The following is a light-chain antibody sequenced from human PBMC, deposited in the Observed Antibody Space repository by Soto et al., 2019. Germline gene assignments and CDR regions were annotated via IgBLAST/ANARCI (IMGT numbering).Light chain of an antibody. CDR1: QSVPNSY. Sequence: IALTQSPGTLSFSPGEKATLSCSACQSVPNSYLAWYQQRPGQAPRLLIFGATSRATGIPDRFSGSGSGTDFTLTISRLEPEDFAVYYCQQYGGSPQTFGQGTKVDIK. J-gene: IGKJ1*01. CDR3: QQYGGSPQT. CDR2: GAT. V-gene: IGKV3-20*01.